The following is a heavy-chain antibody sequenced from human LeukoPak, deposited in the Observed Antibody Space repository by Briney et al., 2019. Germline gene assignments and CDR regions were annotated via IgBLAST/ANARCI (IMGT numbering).Heavy chain of an antibody. Sequence: PSETLSLTCTVSGYSISSGYYWGWIRQPPGKGLEWIGSIYHSGSTYYNPSLKSRVTISVDTSKNQFSLKLSSVTAADTAVYYCARSLITIFGVVTEYCFDYWGQGTLVTVSS. D-gene: IGHD3-3*01. CDR1: GYSISSGYY. V-gene: IGHV4-38-2*02. CDR2: IYHSGST. CDR3: ARSLITIFGVVTEYCFDY. J-gene: IGHJ4*02.